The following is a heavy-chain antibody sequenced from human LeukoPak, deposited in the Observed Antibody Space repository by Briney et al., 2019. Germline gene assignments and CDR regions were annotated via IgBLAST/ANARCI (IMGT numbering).Heavy chain of an antibody. CDR1: GYTFTGYY. D-gene: IGHD3-10*01. Sequence: ASVTVSCTASGYTFTGYYMHWVRQAPGQGLEWMGWINPNSGGTNYAQKFQGRVTMTRDTSISTAYMELSRLRSDDTAVYYCARVGGSGGVFDPWGQGTLVTVSS. CDR2: INPNSGGT. V-gene: IGHV1-2*02. CDR3: ARVGGSGGVFDP. J-gene: IGHJ5*02.